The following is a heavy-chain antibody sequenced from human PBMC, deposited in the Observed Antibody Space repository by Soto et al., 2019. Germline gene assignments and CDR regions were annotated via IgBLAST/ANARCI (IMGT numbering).Heavy chain of an antibody. CDR2: ISGSGGST. V-gene: IGHV3-23*01. CDR3: ATVYSDSSGYPDGLYYYYYGMDV. Sequence: GGSLRLSCAASGFTFSSYAMNWVRQAPGKGLEWVSAISGSGGSTYYADSVKGRFTISRDNSKNTLYLQMSSLRAEDTAEYYCATVYSDSSGYPDGLYYYYYGMDVWGQGTTVTVSS. CDR1: GFTFSSYA. D-gene: IGHD3-22*01. J-gene: IGHJ6*02.